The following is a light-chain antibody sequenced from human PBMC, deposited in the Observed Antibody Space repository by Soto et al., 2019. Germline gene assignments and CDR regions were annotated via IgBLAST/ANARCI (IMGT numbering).Light chain of an antibody. Sequence: QSVVTQPPSVSGAPGQRVTISCTGISSNIGAGYDVHWYQQLPGTAPRLLINANTNRPSGVPDRFSGSKSGTSASLAISGLQAEDEGDYFCQSYDSRLSDYVFGTGTKVTVL. CDR3: QSYDSRLSDYV. CDR1: SSNIGAGYD. CDR2: ANT. J-gene: IGLJ1*01. V-gene: IGLV1-40*01.